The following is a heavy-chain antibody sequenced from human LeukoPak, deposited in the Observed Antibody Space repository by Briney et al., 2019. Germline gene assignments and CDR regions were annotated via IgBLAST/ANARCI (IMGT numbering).Heavy chain of an antibody. V-gene: IGHV3-33*06. D-gene: IGHD3-22*01. CDR2: IWYDGSNK. Sequence: GGSLRPSCAASGLTFSSYGMHWVRQAPAKGLERVAVIWYDGSNKYYADSVKGRFTLSRDNSKNPLYLQMNSLRAEDTAVYYCANLYYDSSGLLGSVRRRLDVWGKGTTVTVSS. CDR3: ANLYYDSSGLLGSVRRRLDV. J-gene: IGHJ6*04. CDR1: GLTFSSYG.